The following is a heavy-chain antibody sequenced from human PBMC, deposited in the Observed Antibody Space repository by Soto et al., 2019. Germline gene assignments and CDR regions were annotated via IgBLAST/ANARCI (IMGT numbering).Heavy chain of an antibody. D-gene: IGHD3-22*01. CDR1: GGSISSGGYY. J-gene: IGHJ4*02. Sequence: PSETLSLTCTVSGGSISSGGYYWSWIRQHPGKGLEWIGYIYYSGSTYYNPSLKSRVTISVDTSKNQFSLKLSSVTAADTAVYYCARGSEMDYDSSGYYYVPYWGQGTLVTVSS. V-gene: IGHV4-31*03. CDR3: ARGSEMDYDSSGYYYVPY. CDR2: IYYSGST.